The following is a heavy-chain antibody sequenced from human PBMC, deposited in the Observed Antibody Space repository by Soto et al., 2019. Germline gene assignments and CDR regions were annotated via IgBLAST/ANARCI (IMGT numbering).Heavy chain of an antibody. CDR2: IIPISGRT. D-gene: IGHD3-10*01. V-gene: IGHV1-69*01. CDR1: GGTFSSLG. Sequence: QVQLVQSGAEVKRPGSSVKVSCEASGGTFSSLGFTWVRQAPGQGLEWMGGIIPISGRTTFAPKFLGRVTITADESTSTTYMKLTALTSDDTAIYYCATRGTQGRWQEFVDYWGQGTLVTVSS. CDR3: ATRGTQGRWQEFVDY. J-gene: IGHJ4*02.